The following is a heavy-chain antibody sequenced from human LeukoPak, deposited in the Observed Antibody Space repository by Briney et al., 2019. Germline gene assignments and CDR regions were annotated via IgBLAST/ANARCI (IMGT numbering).Heavy chain of an antibody. CDR2: ISDSGDIT. CDR3: AKDRRGGSYYAATLDI. Sequence: PGGSLRLYCAGSGFTFSSYAMSWVRQAPGKGLEWVSGISDSGDITYYADSVKGRFTISRDNSKNTLYVQMNSLRVEDTAVYYCAKDRRGGSYYAATLDIWGQGTMVTVSS. CDR1: GFTFSSYA. J-gene: IGHJ3*02. D-gene: IGHD1-26*01. V-gene: IGHV3-23*01.